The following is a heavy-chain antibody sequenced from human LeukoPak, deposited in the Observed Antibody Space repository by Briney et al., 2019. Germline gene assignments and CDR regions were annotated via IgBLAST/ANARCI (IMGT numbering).Heavy chain of an antibody. Sequence: GGSLRLSCAASGFTFSIYTMNWVRQAPGKGLEWVSSISTISSHIYYADSVKGRFTISRDNAKNSLYLQMNSLRAEDTAVYYCARDWRYSSSSRDYYGMDVWGQGTTVTVSS. CDR3: ARDWRYSSSSRDYYGMDV. V-gene: IGHV3-21*01. CDR1: GFTFSIYT. D-gene: IGHD6-6*01. CDR2: ISTISSHI. J-gene: IGHJ6*02.